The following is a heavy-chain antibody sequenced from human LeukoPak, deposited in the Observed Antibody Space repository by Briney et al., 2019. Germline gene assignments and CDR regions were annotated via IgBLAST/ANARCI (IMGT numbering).Heavy chain of an antibody. V-gene: IGHV3-9*01. J-gene: IGHJ3*02. CDR3: ARDISRDGYNYAFDI. D-gene: IGHD5-24*01. CDR1: GFTFDDYA. CDR2: ISWNSGSI. Sequence: GRSLRLSCAASGFTFDDYAMHWVRHAPGKGLEWVSGISWNSGSIGYADSVKGRFTISRDNAKNSLYLQMNSLRAEDTALYYCARDISRDGYNYAFDIWGQGTMVTVSS.